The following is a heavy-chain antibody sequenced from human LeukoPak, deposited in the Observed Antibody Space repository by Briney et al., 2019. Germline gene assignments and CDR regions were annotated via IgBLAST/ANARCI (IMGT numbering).Heavy chain of an antibody. J-gene: IGHJ6*02. D-gene: IGHD6-13*01. V-gene: IGHV4-59*01. CDR2: IYYSGST. Sequence: PSETLSLTCTVSGGSISSYYWSWIRQPPGKGLEWIGYIYYSGSTNYNPSLKSRVTISVDTSKNQFSLKLSSVTAADTAVYYCARDHSSQPYYYYYGMDVWGQGTTVTVCS. CDR1: GGSISSYY. CDR3: ARDHSSQPYYYYYGMDV.